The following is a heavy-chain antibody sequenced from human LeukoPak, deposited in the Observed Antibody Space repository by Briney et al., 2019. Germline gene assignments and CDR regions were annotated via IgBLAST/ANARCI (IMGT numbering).Heavy chain of an antibody. J-gene: IGHJ6*03. CDR2: IYYSGST. CDR3: ARLWWDLKPYYYYMDV. D-gene: IGHD1-26*01. V-gene: IGHV4-59*12. CDR1: GGSISSYY. Sequence: SETLSLTCTVSGGSISSYYWSWIRQPPGKGLGWIGYIYYSGSTNYNPSLKSRVTISVDTSKNQFSLKLSSVTAADTAVYYCARLWWDLKPYYYYMDVWGKGTTVTVSS.